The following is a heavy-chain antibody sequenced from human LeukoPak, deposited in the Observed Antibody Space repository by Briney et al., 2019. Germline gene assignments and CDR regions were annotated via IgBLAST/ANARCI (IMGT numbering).Heavy chain of an antibody. D-gene: IGHD6-6*01. Sequence: ASVKVSCKVSGYSLTELSMHWVRQAPGKGLEWMGGFDPEDGETIYAQKFQGRVTMTEDTSTDTAYMELSSLRSEDTAVYYCATALAWYSNSSGDAFDIWGQETMVTVSS. CDR1: GYSLTELS. CDR2: FDPEDGET. V-gene: IGHV1-24*01. J-gene: IGHJ3*02. CDR3: ATALAWYSNSSGDAFDI.